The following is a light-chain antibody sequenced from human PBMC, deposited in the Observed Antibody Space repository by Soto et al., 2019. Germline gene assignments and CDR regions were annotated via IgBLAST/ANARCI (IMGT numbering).Light chain of an antibody. CDR2: GAS. CDR1: QGISSY. CDR3: QQLNNFPRT. Sequence: DIQLTQSPSFLSASVGDRVTITCPASQGISSYLAWYQQRPGKAPKLLMYGASTLQSGVPSRFSGSASGTTFTLTINNLQPEDFATYYCQQLNNFPRTFGQGTKVE. J-gene: IGKJ1*01. V-gene: IGKV1-9*01.